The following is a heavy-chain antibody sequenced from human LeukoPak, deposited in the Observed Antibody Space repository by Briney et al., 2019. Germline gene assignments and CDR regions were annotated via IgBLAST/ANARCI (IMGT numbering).Heavy chain of an antibody. CDR2: IYPSDSDT. V-gene: IGHV5-51*01. CDR1: GYSLTSYW. Sequence: GESLKISRKGSGYSLTSYWIGWVRQMPGKGLEWMGTIYPSDSDTRYSPSFQGQVTISADKSISTAYLQWSSLKASDTAMYCCASAASGSCSASWGQGTLVSVSS. J-gene: IGHJ5*02. D-gene: IGHD1-26*01. CDR3: ASAASGSCSAS.